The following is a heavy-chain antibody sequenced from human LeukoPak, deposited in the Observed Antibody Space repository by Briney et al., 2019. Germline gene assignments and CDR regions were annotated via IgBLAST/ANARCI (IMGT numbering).Heavy chain of an antibody. CDR3: ARDLSLVINGYFDL. D-gene: IGHD3-16*01. Sequence: SETLSLTCTVSDGSIRNYYWNWIRQPAGKGLEWIGRIYSSGSTNYNPSLKSRVTMSVDTSKNQFSLELSSVTAADTAVYYCARDLSLVINGYFDLWGRGTLVTVSS. CDR2: IYSSGST. CDR1: DGSIRNYY. V-gene: IGHV4-4*07. J-gene: IGHJ2*01.